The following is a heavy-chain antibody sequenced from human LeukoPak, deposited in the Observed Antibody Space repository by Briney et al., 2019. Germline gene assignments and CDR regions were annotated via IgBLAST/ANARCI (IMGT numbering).Heavy chain of an antibody. J-gene: IGHJ4*02. Sequence: ASVKVSCKASGYTFTSYGISWVRQAPGQGPEWMGWISAYNGNKNYAQKFQGRVTMTRDTSTSTVYMELSSLRSEDTAVYYCASQWLMDYWGQGTLVTVSS. D-gene: IGHD6-19*01. CDR2: ISAYNGNK. CDR1: GYTFTSYG. CDR3: ASQWLMDY. V-gene: IGHV1-18*01.